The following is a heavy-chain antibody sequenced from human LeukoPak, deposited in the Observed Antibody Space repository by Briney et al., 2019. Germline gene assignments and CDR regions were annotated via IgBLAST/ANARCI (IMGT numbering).Heavy chain of an antibody. Sequence: SETLSLTCAVYGGSFGGYYWSWIRQPPGKGLEWIGEINHSGSTNYNPSLKSRVTISVDTSKNQFSLKLSSVTAADTAVYYCARVGYSYGPFYYWGQGTLVTVSS. J-gene: IGHJ4*02. CDR2: INHSGST. CDR1: GGSFGGYY. CDR3: ARVGYSYGPFYY. V-gene: IGHV4-34*01. D-gene: IGHD5-18*01.